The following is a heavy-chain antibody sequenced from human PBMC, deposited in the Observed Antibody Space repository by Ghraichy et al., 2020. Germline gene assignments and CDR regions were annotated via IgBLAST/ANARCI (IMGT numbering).Heavy chain of an antibody. D-gene: IGHD3-10*01. Sequence: GGSLRLSCIGSGFSFDSYSMNWVRQVPGKGLEWISDISKSSDGIHYADAVKGRFSISRDNAKNSLYLQMNSLTAEDTAVYYWARDLIFAALGSYYGMGVWGQGTTVTVSS. CDR1: GFSFDSYS. J-gene: IGHJ6*02. V-gene: IGHV3-48*04. CDR3: ARDLIFAALGSYYGMGV. CDR2: ISKSSDGI.